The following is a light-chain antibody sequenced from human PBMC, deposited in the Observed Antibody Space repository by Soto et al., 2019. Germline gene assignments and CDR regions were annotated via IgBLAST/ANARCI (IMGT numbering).Light chain of an antibody. J-gene: IGKJ5*01. CDR2: RIF. V-gene: IGKV3-15*01. CDR3: QQYKNWPL. Sequence: EIVMTQSPGTLSVFPGERVTLSCRASQSVSGYLDWFQQKPGQAPRLVLQRIFIRAIGVPARFSGSGSETEFTLTISSLQSEDFAVYYCQQYKNWPLFGQGTRLEI. CDR1: QSVSGY.